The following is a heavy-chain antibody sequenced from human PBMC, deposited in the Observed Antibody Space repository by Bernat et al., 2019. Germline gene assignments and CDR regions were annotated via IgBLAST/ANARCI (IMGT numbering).Heavy chain of an antibody. CDR2: IYYSVLT. J-gene: IGHJ5*02. Sequence: ISSYYWSWIRQPPGKGLEWIGYIYYSVLTKYNPSLKSRVTISVDTSKNQFSLKLSSVTAAETAVYYCARDGWSSTSCYGYNWFEPWG. CDR3: ARDGWSSTSCYGYNWFEP. D-gene: IGHD2-2*01. CDR1: ISSYY. V-gene: IGHV4-59*01.